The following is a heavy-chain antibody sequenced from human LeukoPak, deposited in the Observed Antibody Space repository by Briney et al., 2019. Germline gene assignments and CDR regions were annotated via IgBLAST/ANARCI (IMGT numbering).Heavy chain of an antibody. CDR2: ISSSSSYI. D-gene: IGHD2-21*01. V-gene: IGHV3-21*01. Sequence: PGGSLRLSCAASGFTFSSYSMNWVRQAPGKGLEWVSSISSSSSYIYYADSVKGRFTISRDNAKNSLYLQMNSLRAEDTAVYYCAGDPSPCGGDCYYYYYMDVWGKGTTVTVSS. CDR1: GFTFSSYS. CDR3: AGDPSPCGGDCYYYYYMDV. J-gene: IGHJ6*03.